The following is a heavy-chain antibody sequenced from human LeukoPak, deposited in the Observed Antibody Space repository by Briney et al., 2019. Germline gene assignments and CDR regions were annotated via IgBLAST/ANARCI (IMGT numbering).Heavy chain of an antibody. CDR1: GYSFSNYW. CDR3: ARHRRTKTHRYYYGMDV. V-gene: IGHV5-51*01. D-gene: IGHD2-2*01. Sequence: GESLKISCKGSGYSFSNYWIGWVRQMPGKGLEWMGIIFPGDSHARYSPSFQGQVTISADTSIRTAYLQLSSLKASDTAMYYCARHRRTKTHRYYYGMDVWGQGTTVTVS. J-gene: IGHJ6*02. CDR2: IFPGDSHA.